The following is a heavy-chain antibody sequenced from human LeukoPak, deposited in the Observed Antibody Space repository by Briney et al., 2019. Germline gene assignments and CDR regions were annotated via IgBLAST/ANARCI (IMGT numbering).Heavy chain of an antibody. J-gene: IGHJ4*02. CDR3: TRCKAVAGIYYFDY. V-gene: IGHV3-73*01. Sequence: PGGSLRLSCAASGFTFSGSAMHWVRQASGKGLEWVGRIRSKANSYATAYAASVKGRFTISRDDSKNTAYLQMNSLKTEDTAVYYCTRCKAVAGIYYFDYWGQGTLVTVSS. CDR2: IRSKANSYAT. CDR1: GFTFSGSA. D-gene: IGHD6-19*01.